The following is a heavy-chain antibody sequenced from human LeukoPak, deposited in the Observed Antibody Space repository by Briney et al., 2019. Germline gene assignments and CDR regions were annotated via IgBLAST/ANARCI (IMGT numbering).Heavy chain of an antibody. CDR2: INAGNGNT. Sequence: GASVKVSCKASGYTFTSYAMHWVRQAPGQRLEWMGWINAGNGNTKYSQKFQGRVTITRDTSASTAYMELSSLRSEDTAVYYCARENSSSWYGNWFDPWGQGTLVTVSS. CDR3: ARENSSSWYGNWFDP. J-gene: IGHJ5*02. V-gene: IGHV1-3*01. D-gene: IGHD6-13*01. CDR1: GYTFTSYA.